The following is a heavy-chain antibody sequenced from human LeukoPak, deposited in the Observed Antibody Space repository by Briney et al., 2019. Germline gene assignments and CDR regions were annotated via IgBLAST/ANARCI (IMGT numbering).Heavy chain of an antibody. CDR3: ARDVGEVRGEYDY. CDR1: GFTFDDYA. D-gene: IGHD3-16*01. CDR2: ISWNSGSI. Sequence: SGGSLRLSFAASGFTFDDYAMHWVRQAPGKGLEWVSGISWNSGSIGYADSVKGRFTISRDNAKNSLYLQMNSLRAEDTAVYYCARDVGEVRGEYDYWGQGTLVTVSS. V-gene: IGHV3-9*01. J-gene: IGHJ4*02.